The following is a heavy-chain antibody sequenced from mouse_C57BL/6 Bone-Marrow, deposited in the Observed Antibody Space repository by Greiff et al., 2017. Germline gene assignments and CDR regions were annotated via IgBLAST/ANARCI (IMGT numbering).Heavy chain of an antibody. CDR2: IDPADGET. D-gene: IGHD1-1*01. CDR3: AFLRSFAY. J-gene: IGHJ3*01. V-gene: IGHV14-2*01. CDR1: GFNINDYY. Sequence: VQLQESGAELVKPGASVKLSCTASGFNINDYYMHWVKQRTEQGLAWIGRIDPADGETKYAPTFQGKATITADTSSNTADLQLSSLTSEDTAVDYCAFLRSFAYWGQGTLVTVSA.